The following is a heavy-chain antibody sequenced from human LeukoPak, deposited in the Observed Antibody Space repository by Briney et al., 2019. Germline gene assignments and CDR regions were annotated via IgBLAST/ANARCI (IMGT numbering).Heavy chain of an antibody. Sequence: SQTLSLTCAISGDSVSSNSAAWSWIRQSPSRGLEWLGRTYYRSKWYNDYAVSVKSRITINPDTSKNQFSLKLSSVTAADTAVYYCARETVVVPAAISFDIWGQGTMVTVSS. CDR3: ARETVVVPAAISFDI. J-gene: IGHJ3*02. CDR2: TYYRSKWYN. D-gene: IGHD2-2*02. CDR1: GDSVSSNSAA. V-gene: IGHV6-1*01.